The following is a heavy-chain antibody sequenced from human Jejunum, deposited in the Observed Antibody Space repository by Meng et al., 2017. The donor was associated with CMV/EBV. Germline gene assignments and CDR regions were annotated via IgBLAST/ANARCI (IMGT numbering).Heavy chain of an antibody. CDR2: ISGNTKVT. CDR1: EFTFSDYY. Sequence: QVQLVESGGGLFKPGGSLTLSCAASEFTFSDYYMSWIRQAPGKGLEWISYISGNTKVTNYADSVKGRFTISRDNAKNSLYLQMSSLRGEDTAVYYCARAGLGHNSFDPWGQGTLVTVSS. D-gene: IGHD2-15*01. V-gene: IGHV3-11*05. CDR3: ARAGLGHNSFDP. J-gene: IGHJ5*02.